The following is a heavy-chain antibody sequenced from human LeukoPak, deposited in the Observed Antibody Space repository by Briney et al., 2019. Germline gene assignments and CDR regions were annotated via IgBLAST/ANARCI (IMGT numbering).Heavy chain of an antibody. CDR3: AINGGNWFDP. J-gene: IGHJ5*02. CDR1: GFFFSTYT. V-gene: IGHV3-21*04. CDR2: ISSDSNYI. Sequence: GGSLRLSCTASGFFFSTYTMNWVRQAPGKGLEWVSSISSDSNYIYYADSVKGRLTISRDNAKNSLYLQMNSLRAEDTAVYYCAINGGNWFDPWGQGTLVTVSS.